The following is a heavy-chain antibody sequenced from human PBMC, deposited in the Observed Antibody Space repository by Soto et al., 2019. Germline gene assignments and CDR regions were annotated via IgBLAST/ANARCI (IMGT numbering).Heavy chain of an antibody. J-gene: IGHJ6*02. CDR3: ARTTTVTRRYYPYHGMDV. D-gene: IGHD4-17*01. V-gene: IGHV4-59*01. CDR1: GGSISSYY. CDR2: IYYSGST. Sequence: PSETLSLTCTVSGGSISSYYWSWIRQPPGKGLEWIGYIYYSGSTNYNPSLKSRVTISVDTSKNQFSPKLSSVTAAATAVYYCARTTTVTRRYYPYHGMDVWGQATTVTVSS.